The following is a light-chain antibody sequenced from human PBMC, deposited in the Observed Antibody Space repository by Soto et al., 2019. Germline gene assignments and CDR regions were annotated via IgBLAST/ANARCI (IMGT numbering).Light chain of an antibody. CDR3: QQRSNWPT. Sequence: DIVLTQSPGTLSLSPGERATLSCRASQSVSSSYLAWYQQKPGQAPRLLIYDASTRATGIPARFSGSGSGTDFTLTISSLEPEDFAVYYCQQRSNWPTFGGGTKVDIK. V-gene: IGKV3D-20*02. CDR2: DAS. CDR1: QSVSSSY. J-gene: IGKJ4*01.